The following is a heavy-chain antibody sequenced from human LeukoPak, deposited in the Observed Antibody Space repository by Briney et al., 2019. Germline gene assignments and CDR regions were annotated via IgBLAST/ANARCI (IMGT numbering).Heavy chain of an antibody. CDR2: IYYSGST. V-gene: IGHV4-31*11. Sequence: TLSLTCAVSGGSITSGAYYWSWIRQHPGKGLEWIGYIYYSGSTFYNPSLKSRVTISVDTSKNQFSLKLSSVTAADTAVYYCAREEIDYGDLDYWGQGTLVTVSS. CDR1: GGSITSGAYY. D-gene: IGHD4-17*01. J-gene: IGHJ4*02. CDR3: AREEIDYGDLDY.